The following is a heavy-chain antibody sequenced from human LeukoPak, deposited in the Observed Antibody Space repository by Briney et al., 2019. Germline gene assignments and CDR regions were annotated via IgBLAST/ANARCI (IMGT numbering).Heavy chain of an antibody. J-gene: IGHJ5*02. V-gene: IGHV4-39*01. D-gene: IGHD3-10*01. CDR1: GGSISSSSYY. CDR2: IYYSETT. Sequence: NPSETLSLTCTVSGGSISSSSYYWGWIRRPPGKGLEWIGSIYYSETTYYNPSLKSRVTISVDTSKNQFSLRLSSVTAADTAVYYCARQRYYGSGSYSLNWFDPWGQGTLVTVSS. CDR3: ARQRYYGSGSYSLNWFDP.